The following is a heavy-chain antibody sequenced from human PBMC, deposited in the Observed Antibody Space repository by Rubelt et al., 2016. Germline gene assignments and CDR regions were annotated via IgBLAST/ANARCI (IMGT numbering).Heavy chain of an antibody. CDR1: GDSVSSNSAA. CDR2: TYYRSKWYN. CDR3: TRDGDDQYDRSGFYAYFQH. D-gene: IGHD3-22*01. V-gene: IGHV6-1*01. J-gene: IGHJ1*01. Sequence: PSQTLSLTCAISGDSVSSNSAAWNWIRQSPSRGLEWLGRTYYRSKWYNDYAVSVKGRITINPDTSKNQFSLQLNSVTPEDTAVYYCTRDGDDQYDRSGFYAYFQHWGQGTLVSVAS.